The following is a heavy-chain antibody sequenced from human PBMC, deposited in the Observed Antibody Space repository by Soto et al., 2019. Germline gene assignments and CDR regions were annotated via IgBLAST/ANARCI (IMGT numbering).Heavy chain of an antibody. CDR2: IYYSTSTYYNPSGST. Sequence: SETLSLTCPLSRGSINSDSYYWGWNRQPPATGLEWIGSIYYSTSTYYNPSGSTYYNPSLKSRVTISIDTSKNHFSLKLSSVTATDTAVYYCVRHKDRNCFDPWGQGTLVTVSS. V-gene: IGHV4-39*01. CDR3: VRHKDRNCFDP. J-gene: IGHJ5*02. CDR1: RGSINSDSYY.